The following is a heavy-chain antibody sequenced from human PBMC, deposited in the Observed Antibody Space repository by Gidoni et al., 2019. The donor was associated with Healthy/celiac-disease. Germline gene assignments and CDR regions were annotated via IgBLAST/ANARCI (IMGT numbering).Heavy chain of an antibody. V-gene: IGHV2-5*01. CDR3: AHSPSVVVIASFYFDY. Sequence: QITLKESGPTLVKPTQTLTLTCTFSGFSFSTSGVGVGWIRQPPGKALEWLALIYWNDDKRYSPSLKSRLTITKDTSKDQVVLTMTNMDPVDTATYYCAHSPSVVVIASFYFDYWGQGTLVTVSS. CDR1: GFSFSTSGVG. J-gene: IGHJ4*02. CDR2: IYWNDDK. D-gene: IGHD2-15*01.